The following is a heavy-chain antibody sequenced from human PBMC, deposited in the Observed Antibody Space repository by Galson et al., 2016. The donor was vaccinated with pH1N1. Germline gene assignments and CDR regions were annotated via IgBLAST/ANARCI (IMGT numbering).Heavy chain of an antibody. CDR2: IYYSGST. D-gene: IGHD3-10*01. V-gene: IGHV4-39*01. CDR3: ARPWFAELWDWYFDL. J-gene: IGHJ2*01. Sequence: ETLSLTCSVSGGSVGSDCYWGWIRQPPGKGLEWIGSIYYSGSTYYNPSLRGRVTISVDTSKNQFSLKLSSVTAADTAVYYCARPWFAELWDWYFDLWGRGTLVTVSS. CDR1: GGSVGSDCY.